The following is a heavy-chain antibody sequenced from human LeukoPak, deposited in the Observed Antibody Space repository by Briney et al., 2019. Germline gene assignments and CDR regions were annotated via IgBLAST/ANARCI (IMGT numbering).Heavy chain of an antibody. CDR2: ISDDGHNK. CDR3: ARQGDDY. D-gene: IGHD3-16*01. Sequence: QSGGSLRLSCAASGFTFSDHYMDWVRRAPGKGLEWVAVISDDGHNKYYADSVKGRFTISRDNSKNTLYLQMNSLRAEDTAVYYCARQGDDYWGHGTLVTVSS. CDR1: GFTFSDHY. V-gene: IGHV3-33*08. J-gene: IGHJ4*01.